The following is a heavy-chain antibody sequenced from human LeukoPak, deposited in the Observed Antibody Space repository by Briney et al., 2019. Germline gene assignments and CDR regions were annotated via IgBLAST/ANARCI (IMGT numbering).Heavy chain of an antibody. J-gene: IGHJ4*02. CDR1: GGSISGYY. CDR2: IYDTGIT. V-gene: IGHV4-59*01. D-gene: IGHD6-19*01. CDR3: ARETTLTGYSSGLGFNY. Sequence: SETLSLTCTVSGGSISGYYWSWIRQPPGKGLEWIGYIYDTGITNYNPSLKSRVTISIDTSKNQFSLMLSSVTAADTAVYYCARETTLTGYSSGLGFNYWGQGTLVTVSS.